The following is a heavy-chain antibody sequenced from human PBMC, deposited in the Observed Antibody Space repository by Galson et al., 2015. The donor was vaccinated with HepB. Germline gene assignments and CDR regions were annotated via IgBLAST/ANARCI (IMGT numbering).Heavy chain of an antibody. J-gene: IGHJ4*02. CDR1: GFTFSSYS. V-gene: IGHV3-21*01. D-gene: IGHD5-18*01. Sequence: SLRLSCAAYGFTFSSYSMNWVRQAPGKGLEWVSSISSSSSYIYYADSVKGRFTISRDNAKNSLYLQMDSLRAEDTAVYYCARDLAMGHDYWGQGTLVTVSS. CDR3: ARDLAMGHDY. CDR2: ISSSSSYI.